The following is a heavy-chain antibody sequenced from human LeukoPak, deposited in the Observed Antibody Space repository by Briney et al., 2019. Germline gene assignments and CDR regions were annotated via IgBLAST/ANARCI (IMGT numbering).Heavy chain of an antibody. V-gene: IGHV3-23*01. Sequence: GGSLRLSCAASGFTLSSYAMSWVRQAPGKGLEWVSAIGGSGGSTYYADSVKGRFTISRDNSKNTLYLQMNSLRAEDTAVYYCAKECCSSTSCSGPLDYWGQGTLVTVSS. CDR1: GFTLSSYA. D-gene: IGHD2-2*01. CDR2: IGGSGGST. CDR3: AKECCSSTSCSGPLDY. J-gene: IGHJ4*02.